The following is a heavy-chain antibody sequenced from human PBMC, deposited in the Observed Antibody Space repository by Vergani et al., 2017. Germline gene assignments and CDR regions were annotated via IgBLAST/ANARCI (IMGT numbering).Heavy chain of an antibody. CDR2: IRYDGSNK. Sequence: QVQLVESGGGVVQPGGSLRLSCAASGFTFSSYGMHWVRQAPGKGLEWVAFIRYDGSNKYYADSVKGRFTISRDNSKNTLYLQMNSLRAEDTAVYYCARSESHYYYYMDVWGKGTTVTVSS. J-gene: IGHJ6*03. CDR1: GFTFSSYG. CDR3: ARSESHYYYYMDV. V-gene: IGHV3-30*02.